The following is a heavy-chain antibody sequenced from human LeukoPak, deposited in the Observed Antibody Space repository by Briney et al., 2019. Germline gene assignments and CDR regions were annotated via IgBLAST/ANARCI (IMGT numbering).Heavy chain of an antibody. Sequence: GGSLRLSCAASGLAFSSYAMSGLRQAPGKGLEWVSTISVASNTFYEESVKGRFTISRDNSRNTEYLPMTSLRADDTAVYYCADYGVSGVRNNFYWGQGTLVTVSS. CDR1: GLAFSSYA. J-gene: IGHJ4*02. CDR2: ISVASNT. CDR3: ADYGVSGVRNNFY. D-gene: IGHD3-3*01. V-gene: IGHV3-23*01.